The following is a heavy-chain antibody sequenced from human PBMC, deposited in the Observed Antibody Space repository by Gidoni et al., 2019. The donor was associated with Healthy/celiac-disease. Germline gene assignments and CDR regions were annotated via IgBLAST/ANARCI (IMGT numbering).Heavy chain of an antibody. V-gene: IGHV1-46*01. Sequence: QVQLGQSGDEVKKHGASVKVSCKASGYTCTSYYMHWVRKAPGQGLEWMGIINPSGGSTSYAQKFQGRVTMTRDTSTSTVYMELSSLRSEDTAVYYCARGRVTADTTYYFDYWGQGTLVTVSS. J-gene: IGHJ4*02. CDR1: GYTCTSYY. CDR2: INPSGGST. D-gene: IGHD1-1*01. CDR3: ARGRVTADTTYYFDY.